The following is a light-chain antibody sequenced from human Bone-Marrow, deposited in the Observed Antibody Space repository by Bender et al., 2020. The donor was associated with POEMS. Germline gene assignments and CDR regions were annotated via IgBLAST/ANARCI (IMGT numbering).Light chain of an antibody. CDR2: DVT. CDR1: NSDVGGYKY. Sequence: QSALTQPTSVSASPGQSITISCTGTNSDVGGYKYVSWYQQHPGKAPKLMIYDVTNRPSGVSDRFSGSKSDNTASLTISGLQAEDEADFYCCSYADNSVWVFGGGTKLTVL. CDR3: CSYADNSVWV. V-gene: IGLV2-14*01. J-gene: IGLJ3*02.